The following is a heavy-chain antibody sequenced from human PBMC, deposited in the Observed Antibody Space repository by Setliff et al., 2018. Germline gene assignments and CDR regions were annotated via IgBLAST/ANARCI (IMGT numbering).Heavy chain of an antibody. Sequence: GASVKVSCKASGYTFTSYGVNWVRQAPGQGLEWMGWISAYNGNTNYAQKLQGRVTMTTDTSTSTAYMELRSLRSDDTAVYYCARYITGTTPADYWGQGTLVTVSS. CDR3: ARYITGTTPADY. CDR1: GYTFTSYG. J-gene: IGHJ4*02. D-gene: IGHD1-7*01. CDR2: ISAYNGNT. V-gene: IGHV1-18*01.